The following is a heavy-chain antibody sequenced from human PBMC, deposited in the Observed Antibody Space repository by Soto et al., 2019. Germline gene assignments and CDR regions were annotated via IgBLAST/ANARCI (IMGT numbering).Heavy chain of an antibody. D-gene: IGHD1-1*01. V-gene: IGHV3-33*01. CDR2: IWYDGSNK. CDR1: GFTFSSYG. CDR3: ARDWKSPAYSYMDV. Sequence: GGSLRLSCAASGFTFSSYGMHWVRQAPGKGLEWVAVIWYDGSNKYYADSVKGRFTISRDNSKNTLYLQMNSLRAEDTAVYYCARDWKSPAYSYMDVWGKGTTVTVSS. J-gene: IGHJ6*03.